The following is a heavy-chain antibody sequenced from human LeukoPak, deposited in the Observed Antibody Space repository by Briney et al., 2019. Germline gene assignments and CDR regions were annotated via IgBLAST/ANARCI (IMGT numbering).Heavy chain of an antibody. CDR2: ISAYNGNT. V-gene: IGHV1-18*01. Sequence: GSVKVSCKASGYTFTSYGISWVRQAPGQGLEWMGWISAYNGNTNYAQKLQGRVTMTTDTSTSTAYMELRSLRSGDTAVYYCARDYRVVPAAMPENYYYYGMDVWGQGTTVTVSS. CDR1: GYTFTSYG. CDR3: ARDYRVVPAAMPENYYYYGMDV. J-gene: IGHJ6*02. D-gene: IGHD2-2*01.